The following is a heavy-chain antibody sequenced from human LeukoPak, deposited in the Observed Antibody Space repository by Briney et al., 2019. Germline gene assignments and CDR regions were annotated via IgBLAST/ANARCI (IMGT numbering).Heavy chain of an antibody. Sequence: SETLSLTCTVSGGSISSYYWSWIRQPPGKGLEWIGYIYYSGSTNYNPSLKSRVTISVDTSKNQFSLKLSSVTAADTAVYYRARGKYSSSWYEGGPSYYYYMDVWGKGTTVTISS. CDR3: ARGKYSSSWYEGGPSYYYYMDV. V-gene: IGHV4-59*01. J-gene: IGHJ6*03. D-gene: IGHD6-13*01. CDR2: IYYSGST. CDR1: GGSISSYY.